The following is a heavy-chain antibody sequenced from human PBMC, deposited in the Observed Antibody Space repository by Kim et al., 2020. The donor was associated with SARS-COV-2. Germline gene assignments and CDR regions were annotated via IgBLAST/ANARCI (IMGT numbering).Heavy chain of an antibody. J-gene: IGHJ6*03. V-gene: IGHV3-74*01. CDR3: ARGYSSGWYPYYYYYMDV. Sequence: KGRFTISRGNAKNTVYLQMNSLRAEDAAVYYCARGYSSGWYPYYYYYMDVWGRGTTVTVSS. D-gene: IGHD6-19*01.